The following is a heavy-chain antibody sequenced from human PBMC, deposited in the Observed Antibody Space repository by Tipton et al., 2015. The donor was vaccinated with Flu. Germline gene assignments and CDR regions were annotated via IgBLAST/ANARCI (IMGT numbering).Heavy chain of an antibody. V-gene: IGHV3-30*18. Sequence: SLRLSCAASGFTFSSYGMHWVRQAPGKGLEWVAVISYDGSNKYYADSVKGRFTISRDNSKNTLYLQMNSLRAEDTAVYYCAKDGWNGDFGGWFDPWGQGTLVTVSS. CDR3: AKDGWNGDFGGWFDP. CDR2: ISYDGSNK. CDR1: GFTFSSYG. J-gene: IGHJ5*02. D-gene: IGHD4-17*01.